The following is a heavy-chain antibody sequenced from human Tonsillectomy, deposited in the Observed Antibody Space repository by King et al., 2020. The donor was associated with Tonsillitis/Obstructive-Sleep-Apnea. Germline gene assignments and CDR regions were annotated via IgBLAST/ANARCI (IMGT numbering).Heavy chain of an antibody. Sequence: VQLQESGPGLVKPSETLSLTCTVSGGSISSYYWSWIRQPPGKGLEWIGYIYYSGSTNYNPSLKSRVTISVDTSKNQFSXKLSSVTAADTAVYYCASWETRGGPIAVAGSFDYWGQGXLVTVSS. V-gene: IGHV4-59*01. CDR1: GGSISSYY. CDR2: IYYSGST. J-gene: IGHJ4*02. CDR3: ASWETRGGPIAVAGSFDY. D-gene: IGHD6-19*01.